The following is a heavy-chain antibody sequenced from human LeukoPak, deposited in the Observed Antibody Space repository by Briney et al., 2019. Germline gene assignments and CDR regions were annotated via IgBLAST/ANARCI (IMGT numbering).Heavy chain of an antibody. V-gene: IGHV3-23*01. Sequence: PGGSLRLSCAASGFTFSSYAMSWVRQAPGKGLEWVSAISGSGGSTYYADSVKGRFTISRDNSKNTLYLQMNSLRAEDTAVYYCAKDMVRETDGPHYYYYGMDVWGQGTTVTVSS. J-gene: IGHJ6*02. CDR3: AKDMVRETDGPHYYYYGMDV. D-gene: IGHD3-10*01. CDR2: ISGSGGST. CDR1: GFTFSSYA.